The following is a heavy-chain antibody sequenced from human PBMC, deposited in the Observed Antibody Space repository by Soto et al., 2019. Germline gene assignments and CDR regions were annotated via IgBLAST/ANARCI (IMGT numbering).Heavy chain of an antibody. D-gene: IGHD4-17*01. CDR2: ISAYNGNT. CDR3: AVHYGDYFDY. V-gene: IGHV1-18*01. Sequence: ASVKVSCKASGGTFTSYAISWVRQAPGQGLEWMGWISAYNGNTNYAQKLQGRVTITTDTSTSTAYMELRSLRSDDTAVYYCAVHYGDYFDYWGQGTLVTVSS. J-gene: IGHJ4*02. CDR1: GGTFTSYA.